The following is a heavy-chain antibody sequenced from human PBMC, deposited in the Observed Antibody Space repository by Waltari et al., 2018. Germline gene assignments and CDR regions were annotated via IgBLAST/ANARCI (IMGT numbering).Heavy chain of an antibody. CDR2: IIPIFGTA. V-gene: IGHV1-69*13. J-gene: IGHJ4*02. Sequence: QVQLVQSGAEVKKPGASVKVSCKTSGGTFSSYAISWVRQAPGQGLEWMGRIIPIFGTANYAQKFQGRVTITADKSTSTAYMELSSLRSEDTAVYYCARAAMVQGVMVNFDYWGQGTLVTVSS. CDR3: ARAAMVQGVMVNFDY. D-gene: IGHD3-10*01. CDR1: GGTFSSYA.